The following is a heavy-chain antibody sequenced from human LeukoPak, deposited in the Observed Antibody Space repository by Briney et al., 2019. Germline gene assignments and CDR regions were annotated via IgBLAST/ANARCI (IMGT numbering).Heavy chain of an antibody. V-gene: IGHV3-74*01. Sequence: PGGSLRLSCAASGFTFSGYWMHWVRQAPGKGLVWVSRIDSDGSRTTYAHSVKGRFTISRDNAKNTLYLQMNSLRAEDTAVYYCANLALSGYDYATFDYWGQGTLVTVSS. CDR3: ANLALSGYDYATFDY. CDR2: IDSDGSRT. CDR1: GFTFSGYW. J-gene: IGHJ4*02. D-gene: IGHD5-12*01.